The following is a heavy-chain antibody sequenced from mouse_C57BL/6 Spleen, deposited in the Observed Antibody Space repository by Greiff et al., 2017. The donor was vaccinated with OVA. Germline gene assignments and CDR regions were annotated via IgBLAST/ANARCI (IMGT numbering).Heavy chain of an antibody. CDR1: GFTFSSYA. CDR3: ARSSGLYYYAMDY. D-gene: IGHD3-2*02. J-gene: IGHJ4*01. Sequence: EVKLVESGGGLVKPGGSLKLSCAASGFTFSSYAMSWVRQTPEKRLEWVATISDGGSYTYYPDNVKGRFTISRDNAKNNLYLQMSHLKSEDTAMYYCARSSGLYYYAMDYWGQGTSVTVSS. CDR2: ISDGGSYT. V-gene: IGHV5-4*03.